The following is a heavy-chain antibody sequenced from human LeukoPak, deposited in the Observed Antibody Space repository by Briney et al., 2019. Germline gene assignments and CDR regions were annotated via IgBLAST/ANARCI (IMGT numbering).Heavy chain of an antibody. CDR2: ISFDGSNK. J-gene: IGHJ4*02. CDR1: GFTFSTYA. D-gene: IGHD1-26*01. Sequence: PGGSLRLSCAASGFTFSTYAMEWVRQAPGKGLEWVAVISFDGSNKYYADSVKGRFTISRDNSKNTLYLEMNSLRAEDTAVYYCAKDGVGATSLDCWGQGTLVTVSS. CDR3: AKDGVGATSLDC. V-gene: IGHV3-30*04.